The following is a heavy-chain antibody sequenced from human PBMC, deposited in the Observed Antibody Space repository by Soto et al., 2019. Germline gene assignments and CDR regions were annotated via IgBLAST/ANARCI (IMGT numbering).Heavy chain of an antibody. CDR1: GVSFSGYY. Sequence: PSETLSLTCAGYGVSFSGYYWIWIRHPPGKGLDLIGEINHSGSTNYNPSLKIRVTISVDTSKNQFSLKLSSVTAADTAVYYCARVGCSSTSCYTNDYYYYGMDVWGQGTTVTVSS. V-gene: IGHV4-34*01. J-gene: IGHJ6*02. D-gene: IGHD2-2*02. CDR3: ARVGCSSTSCYTNDYYYYGMDV. CDR2: INHSGST.